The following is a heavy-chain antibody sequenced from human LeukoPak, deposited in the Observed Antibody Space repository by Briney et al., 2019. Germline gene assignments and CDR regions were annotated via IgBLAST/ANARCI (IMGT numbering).Heavy chain of an antibody. V-gene: IGHV3-9*01. Sequence: PGRSLRLSCAASGFTFDDYAMNWVRHAPGKGLEWVSGISWNSGSIGYADSVKGRFTISRDNAKNSLYLQMNSLRAEDTALYYCAKGRDKYQLLSKNWFDPWGQGTLVTVSS. CDR2: ISWNSGSI. CDR1: GFTFDDYA. J-gene: IGHJ5*02. CDR3: AKGRDKYQLLSKNWFDP. D-gene: IGHD2-2*01.